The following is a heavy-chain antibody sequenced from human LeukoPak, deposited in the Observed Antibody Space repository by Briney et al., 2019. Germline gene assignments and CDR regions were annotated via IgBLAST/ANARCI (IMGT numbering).Heavy chain of an antibody. CDR2: INHSGST. J-gene: IGHJ4*02. CDR1: GFTFSNYA. CDR3: ARVSGYDWESSYDY. V-gene: IGHV4-34*01. D-gene: IGHD5-12*01. Sequence: GSLRLSCAASGFTFSNYAMHWLRQPPGKGLEWIGEINHSGSTNYNPSLKSRVTISVDTSKNQFSLKLSSVTAADTAVYYCARVSGYDWESSYDYWGQGTLVTVSS.